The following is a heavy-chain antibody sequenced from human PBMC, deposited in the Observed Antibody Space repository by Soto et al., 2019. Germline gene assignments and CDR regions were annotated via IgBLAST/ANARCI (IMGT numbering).Heavy chain of an antibody. Sequence: PGGSLRLSCAASEFSFSSYGMHWVRQAPGKGLEWVALIWYDGSSKYYADSVKGRFTISRDNSKNTLYLQMNSLRAEDTAVYYCARDLGPAAGPESWGKGTLVNVSS. CDR3: ARDLGPAAGPES. CDR2: IWYDGSSK. V-gene: IGHV3-33*08. CDR1: EFSFSSYG. D-gene: IGHD6-13*01. J-gene: IGHJ5*02.